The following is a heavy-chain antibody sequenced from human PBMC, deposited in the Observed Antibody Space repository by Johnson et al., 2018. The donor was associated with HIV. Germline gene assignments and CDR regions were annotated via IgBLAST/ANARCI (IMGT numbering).Heavy chain of an antibody. J-gene: IGHJ3*02. V-gene: IGHV3-30*04. Sequence: QVQLVESGGGVVQSGRSLRLSCEASGFTFSNYAMHWVRQAPGKGLEWVAVISYDGSNTYYADSVKGRFPISRDNSKNTLYLQMNSLRPEDTAVYYCARDGTTGRFGDAFDIWGQGTMVTVSS. CDR3: ARDGTTGRFGDAFDI. D-gene: IGHD3-16*01. CDR1: GFTFSNYA. CDR2: ISYDGSNT.